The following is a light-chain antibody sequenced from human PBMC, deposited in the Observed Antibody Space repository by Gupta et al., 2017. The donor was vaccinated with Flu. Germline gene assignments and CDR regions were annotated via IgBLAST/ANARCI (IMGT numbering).Light chain of an antibody. J-gene: IGLJ2*01. CDR2: KDS. CDR1: NCGSKN. CDR3: QAWDSNTAF. V-gene: IGLV3-1*01. Sequence: TCSEVNCGSKNICWHQQKPSHTPVMVSYKDSKRPLGIPERFSGSNSGNTAALTISGSQAMDEADYYCQAWDSNTAFFGGGTKLTVL.